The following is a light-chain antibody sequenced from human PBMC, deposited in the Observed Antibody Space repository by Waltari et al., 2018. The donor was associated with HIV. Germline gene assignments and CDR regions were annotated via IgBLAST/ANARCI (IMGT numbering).Light chain of an antibody. CDR2: SST. Sequence: QAVVTQDPSVTVSPGGTVTLNCTSATGPVNIGSYANWFQQRPGQAPRPLLYSSTSLHSVTPKRFSASRVDDRAALILSTVWPEDEALYYCMLFFRSSYLFGGGTKVTVL. V-gene: IGLV7-43*01. CDR1: TGPVNIGSY. J-gene: IGLJ2*01. CDR3: MLFFRSSYL.